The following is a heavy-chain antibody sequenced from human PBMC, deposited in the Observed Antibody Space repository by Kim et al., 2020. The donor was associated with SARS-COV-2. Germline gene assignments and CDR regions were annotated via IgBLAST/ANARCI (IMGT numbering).Heavy chain of an antibody. V-gene: IGHV4-31*03. D-gene: IGHD1-26*01. J-gene: IGHJ6*02. CDR1: GGSISSGGYY. Sequence: SETLSLTCTVSGGSISSGGYYWSWIRQHPGKGLEWIGYIYYSGSTYYNPSLKSRVTISVDTSKNQFSLKLSSVTAADTAVYYCARDVRRGGSFSGMDVWGQGTTVTVSS. CDR3: ARDVRRGGSFSGMDV. CDR2: IYYSGST.